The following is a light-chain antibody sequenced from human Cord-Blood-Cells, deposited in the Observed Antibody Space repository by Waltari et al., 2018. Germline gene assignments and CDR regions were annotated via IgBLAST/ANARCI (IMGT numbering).Light chain of an antibody. CDR1: SSDVGGSNY. CDR3: SSYAGSNNYV. J-gene: IGLJ1*01. Sequence: SALTQPPPASGSPGQSAPISCTGTSSDVGGSNYVSWYQQHPGKAPKLMIYEVSKRPSGVPDRFSGSKSGNAASLTVSGLQAEDEADYYCSSYAGSNNYVFGTGTKVTVL. V-gene: IGLV2-8*01. CDR2: EVS.